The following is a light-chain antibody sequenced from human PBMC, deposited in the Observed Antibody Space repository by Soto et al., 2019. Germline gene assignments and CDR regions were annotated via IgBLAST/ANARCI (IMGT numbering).Light chain of an antibody. CDR2: GTS. CDR1: ERIYSAY. J-gene: IGKJ1*01. CDR3: QQYGSSPWT. Sequence: EIVLTQSPGTLPLSPGERHTLSCRASERIYSAYLGWYQQKPGQAHRXXIYGTSSRATGIPDRFSGSLSGTDGTLTISRLQTEDGAVYYGQQYGSSPWTFGQGTKVDI. V-gene: IGKV3-20*01.